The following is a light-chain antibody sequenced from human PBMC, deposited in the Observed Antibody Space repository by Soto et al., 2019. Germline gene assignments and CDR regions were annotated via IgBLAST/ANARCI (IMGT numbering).Light chain of an antibody. Sequence: EIVLTQFPGTLSLSPGERATLSCRASQSVRNNYLAWYQVRPGQAPRLLIYDASTKATAIPDRISGGGSGTDFTLTITGLEPEDLAVYYCQQYGSSPPFTFGQGTRLEIK. V-gene: IGKV3-20*01. CDR2: DAS. J-gene: IGKJ5*01. CDR1: QSVRNNY. CDR3: QQYGSSPPFT.